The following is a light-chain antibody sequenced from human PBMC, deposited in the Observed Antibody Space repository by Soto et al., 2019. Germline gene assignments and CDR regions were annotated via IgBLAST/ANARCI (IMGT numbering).Light chain of an antibody. CDR1: SSDVGGYNY. J-gene: IGLJ1*01. Sequence: SALTQPRSVSGSPGQSVTISCTGTSSDVGGYNYVSWFQQHPGKAPKLMIYVVTERPSGVPDRFSGSKSGNTASLTISGLQAEDEADYYCCSYAGTFTYVFGPGTKVPVL. CDR3: CSYAGTFTYV. CDR2: VVT. V-gene: IGLV2-11*01.